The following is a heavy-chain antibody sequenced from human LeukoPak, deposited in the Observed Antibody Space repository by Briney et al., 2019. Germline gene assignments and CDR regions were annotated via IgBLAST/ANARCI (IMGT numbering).Heavy chain of an antibody. J-gene: IGHJ1*01. V-gene: IGHV1-2*04. D-gene: IGHD6-19*01. CDR1: GYIFTGYY. CDR2: INPNRGGK. Sequence: GASVQVSCKASGYIFTGYYMHWVGQAPGQGLEWMGWINPNRGGKNYAQKFQGWVTMTRDTSISTAYMELSRPRSDDTAVYYCARGRPWLVLRGGGQYFQHWGQGTLVTVSS. CDR3: ARGRPWLVLRGGGQYFQH.